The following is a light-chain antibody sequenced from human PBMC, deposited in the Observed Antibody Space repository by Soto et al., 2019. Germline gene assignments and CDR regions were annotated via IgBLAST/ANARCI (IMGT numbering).Light chain of an antibody. CDR3: SSYTSSSVV. V-gene: IGLV2-14*01. CDR2: DVS. CDR1: SSDVGGYNY. Sequence: QSVLTQPASVSGSHGQSSTISCTGTSSDVGGYNYVSWYQQHPGKAPKLMIYDVSNRPSGVSNRFSGSKSGNTASLTISGLQAEDEADYYCSSYTSSSVVFGGGTKVTVL. J-gene: IGLJ2*01.